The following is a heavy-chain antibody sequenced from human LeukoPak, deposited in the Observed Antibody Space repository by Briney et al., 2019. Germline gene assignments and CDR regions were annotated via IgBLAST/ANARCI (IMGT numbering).Heavy chain of an antibody. CDR3: ARDLSDYVWGSYRSSFDY. CDR1: GGSISSYY. CDR2: IYYSGST. Sequence: KXSETLSLTCTVSGGSISSYYWSWIRQPPGKGLEWVGYIYYSGSTNYNPSLKSRVTISVDTSKNQFSLKLSSVTAADTAVYYCARDLSDYVWGSYRSSFDYWGQGTLVTVSS. V-gene: IGHV4-59*01. J-gene: IGHJ4*02. D-gene: IGHD3-16*02.